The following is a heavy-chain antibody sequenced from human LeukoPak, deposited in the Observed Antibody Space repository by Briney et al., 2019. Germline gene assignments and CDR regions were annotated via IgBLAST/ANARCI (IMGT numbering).Heavy chain of an antibody. J-gene: IGHJ6*04. V-gene: IGHV3-23*01. CDR1: GFTFSSYA. CDR2: ISGSGGST. Sequence: GGSLRLSCAASGFTFSSYAMSWVRQAPGKGLEWVSAISGSGGSTYYADSVKGRFTISRDNAKNSLYLQMNSLRAEDTAVYYCARKKGGLLWFGDKGTTVTVSS. D-gene: IGHD3-10*01. CDR3: ARKKGGLLWF.